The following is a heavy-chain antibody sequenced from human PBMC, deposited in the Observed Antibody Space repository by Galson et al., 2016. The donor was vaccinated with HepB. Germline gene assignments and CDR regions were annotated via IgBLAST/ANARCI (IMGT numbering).Heavy chain of an antibody. CDR1: GGSISRSNYY. J-gene: IGHJ6*02. CDR3: ARCGSGYTPPYYGVDV. CDR2: IHYSGST. D-gene: IGHD3-22*01. V-gene: IGHV4-61*05. Sequence: SETLSLTCSVSGGSISRSNYYWAWIRQAPGKGLEWIGHIHYSGSTNHTPSLTSRVTISLDTSKKQLSLRLRSVTAADTAMYYCARCGSGYTPPYYGVDVWGLGTTVTVSS.